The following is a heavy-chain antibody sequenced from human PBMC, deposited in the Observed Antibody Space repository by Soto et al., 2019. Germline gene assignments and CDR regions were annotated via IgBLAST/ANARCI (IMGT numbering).Heavy chain of an antibody. D-gene: IGHD6-19*01. CDR1: GFTFSSYG. J-gene: IGHJ3*02. V-gene: IGHV3-30*03. CDR2: ISYDGSNK. CDR3: AIDVLGQWLATQGYDACDI. Sequence: QVQLVESGGGVVQPGRSLRLSCAASGFTFSSYGMHWVRQAPGKGLEWVAVISYDGSNKYYADSVKGRFTISRANSKNTRYLQMNSLRAEDTAVYYCAIDVLGQWLATQGYDACDICGQVTMVTVS.